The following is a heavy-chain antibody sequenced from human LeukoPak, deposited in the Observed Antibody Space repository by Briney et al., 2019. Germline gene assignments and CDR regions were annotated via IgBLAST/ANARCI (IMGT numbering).Heavy chain of an antibody. CDR1: GFTFSNYW. CDR3: ASPVVRGENVWGYFDY. V-gene: IGHV3-74*01. D-gene: IGHD3-10*01. CDR2: IASDGSVT. J-gene: IGHJ4*02. Sequence: GGSLRLSCAASGFTFSNYWMHWVRQVPGKGLVWVSRIASDGSVTNYADSVKGRFTISRDNAKNTLYLQMNSLRVEDTAVYYCASPVVRGENVWGYFDYWGQGTLVTVSS.